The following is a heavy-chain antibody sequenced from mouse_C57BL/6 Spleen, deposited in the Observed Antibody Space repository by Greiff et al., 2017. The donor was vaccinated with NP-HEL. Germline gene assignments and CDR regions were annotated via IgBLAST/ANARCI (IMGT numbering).Heavy chain of an antibody. CDR3: AKEVYDYDFAMDY. CDR1: GYTFTDYY. Sequence: VQLKHSGPELVKPGASVKISCKASGYTFTDYYMNWVQQSHGKSLEWIGDINPNNGGTSYNQKFKGKATLPVDKSSSTAYMELRSLTSEDSAVYYCAKEVYDYDFAMDYWGQGTSVTVSS. CDR2: INPNNGGT. V-gene: IGHV1-26*01. J-gene: IGHJ4*01. D-gene: IGHD2-4*01.